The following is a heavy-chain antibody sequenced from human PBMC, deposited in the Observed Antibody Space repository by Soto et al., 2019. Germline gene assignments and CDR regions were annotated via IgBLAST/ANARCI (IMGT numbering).Heavy chain of an antibody. D-gene: IGHD3-3*01. J-gene: IGHJ6*02. CDR3: ARGDFWSGYYRHYYYGMDV. V-gene: IGHV1-69*06. Sequence: SVKVSCKASGGTFSSYAISWVRQAPGQGLEWMGGIIPIFGTANYAQKFQGRVTITADKSTSTAYMELSSLGSEDTAVYYCARGDFWSGYYRHYYYGMDVWGQGTTVTVSS. CDR1: GGTFSSYA. CDR2: IIPIFGTA.